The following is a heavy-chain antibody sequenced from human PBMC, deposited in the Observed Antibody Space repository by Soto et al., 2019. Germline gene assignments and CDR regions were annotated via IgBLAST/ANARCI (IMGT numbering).Heavy chain of an antibody. D-gene: IGHD2-2*01. CDR2: IYTSGST. J-gene: IGHJ6*02. CDR1: GGSISSYY. CDR3: AIRVPQAWSYYGMDV. Sequence: QVQLQESGPGLVKPSETLSLTCTVSGGSISSYYWSWIRQPAGKGLEWIGRIYTSGSTNYNPSLKCRVTMSVDTSKNQFSLKLSSVTAADTAVYYCAIRVPQAWSYYGMDVWGQGTTVTVSS. V-gene: IGHV4-4*07.